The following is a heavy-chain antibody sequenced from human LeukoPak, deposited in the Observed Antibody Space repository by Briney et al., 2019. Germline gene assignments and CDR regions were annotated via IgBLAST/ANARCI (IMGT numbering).Heavy chain of an antibody. CDR2: INPSGGST. CDR1: GYSFTSYY. J-gene: IGHJ5*02. Sequence: ASVKVSCKASGYSFTSYYMHWVRQAPGQGLEWMGIINPSGGSTSYAQKFRGRVTMTRDTSTSTVYMELSSLRSEDTAVYYCARQFHDRNWFDPWGQGTLVTVSS. V-gene: IGHV1-46*01. D-gene: IGHD6-19*01. CDR3: ARQFHDRNWFDP.